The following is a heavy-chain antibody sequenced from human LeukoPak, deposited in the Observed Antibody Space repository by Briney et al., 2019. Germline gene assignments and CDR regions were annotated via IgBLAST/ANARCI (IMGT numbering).Heavy chain of an antibody. D-gene: IGHD1-26*01. V-gene: IGHV3-23*01. CDR1: GFTFSSYP. CDR2: ISSSGGNT. J-gene: IGHJ4*02. CDR3: AKGGSDYDDHGYSFDY. Sequence: GGSLRLSCAASGFTFSSYPMSWVRQAPGKGLEWVSTISSSGGNTYYADSVKGRFTISRDNSKNTLYLQMNSLRAEDTAVYYCAKGGSDYDDHGYSFDYWGQGALVTVSS.